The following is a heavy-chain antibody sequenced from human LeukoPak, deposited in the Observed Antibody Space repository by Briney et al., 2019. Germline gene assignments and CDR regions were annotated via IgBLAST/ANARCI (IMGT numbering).Heavy chain of an antibody. J-gene: IGHJ4*02. D-gene: IGHD6-13*01. V-gene: IGHV3-30*02. Sequence: PGGSLRLSCAASGFTFSSYGMHWVRQAPGKGLEWVAFIRYDGSNKYYADSVKGRFTISRDNSKNTLYLQMNSLRAEDTAVYYCAKQASAAAASRYNYWGLGALVTVSS. CDR2: IRYDGSNK. CDR3: AKQASAAAASRYNY. CDR1: GFTFSSYG.